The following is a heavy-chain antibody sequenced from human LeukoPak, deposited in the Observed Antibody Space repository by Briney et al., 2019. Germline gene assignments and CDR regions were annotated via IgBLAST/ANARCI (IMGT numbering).Heavy chain of an antibody. CDR1: GYTFTGYY. D-gene: IGHD3-22*01. J-gene: IGHJ5*02. Sequence: ASVKVSCKASGYTFTGYYMHWVRQAPGQGLEWMGWINPNSGGTNYAQKFQGRVTMTRDTSISTAYMELSRLRSDDTAVYYCAVVGYDSSGYYYDWFDPWGQGTLVTFSS. CDR2: INPNSGGT. CDR3: AVVGYDSSGYYYDWFDP. V-gene: IGHV1-2*02.